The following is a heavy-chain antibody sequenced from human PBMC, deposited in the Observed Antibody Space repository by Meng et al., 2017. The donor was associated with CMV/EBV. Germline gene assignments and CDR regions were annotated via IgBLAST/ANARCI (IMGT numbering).Heavy chain of an antibody. D-gene: IGHD5-18*01. CDR1: AYTFSGYL. V-gene: IGHV1-2*02. Sequence: SCTASAYTFSGYLIHWIRQAPGQRLEWMGWINPNNRDTKYAERFQGRVTMTRDTSTNTVYMELDSLRFVDTAIYYCAKDESNGYTDYWGPGTLVTVSS. CDR3: AKDESNGYTDY. J-gene: IGHJ4*02. CDR2: INPNNRDT.